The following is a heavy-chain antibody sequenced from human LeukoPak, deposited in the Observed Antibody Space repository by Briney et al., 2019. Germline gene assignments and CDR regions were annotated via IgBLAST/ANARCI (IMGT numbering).Heavy chain of an antibody. D-gene: IGHD1-1*01. J-gene: IGHJ5*02. CDR2: IYWDDDK. V-gene: IGHV2-5*02. CDR1: GFSLSTSGVG. Sequence: SGPTLVNPTQTLTLTCNFSGFSLSTSGVGVGWIRQPPGKALEWLALIYWDDDKRYSPSLNNRLTITKDTSKNQVVLTMTNMDPADTATYYCAHRPSTTSTTRWFDPWGQGTLVTVSS. CDR3: AHRPSTTSTTRWFDP.